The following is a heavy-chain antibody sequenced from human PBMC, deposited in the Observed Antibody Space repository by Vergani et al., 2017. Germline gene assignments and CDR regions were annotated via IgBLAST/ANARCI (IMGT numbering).Heavy chain of an antibody. CDR2: ISYDGSNK. V-gene: IGHV3-30*01. D-gene: IGHD2-2*01. J-gene: IGHJ4*02. CDR3: ARVEGQLLLGGADY. CDR1: GFTFSSYA. Sequence: VQLVESGGGVVQPGRSLRLSCAASGFTFSSYAMHWVRQAPGTGLEWVAVISYDGSNKYYADSVKGRFTISRDNSKNTLYLQMNSLRAEDTAVYYCARVEGQLLLGGADYWGQGTLVTVSS.